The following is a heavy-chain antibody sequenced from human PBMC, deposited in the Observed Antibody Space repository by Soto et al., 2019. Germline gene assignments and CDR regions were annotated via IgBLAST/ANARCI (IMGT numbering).Heavy chain of an antibody. D-gene: IGHD2-2*01. CDR2: INAGNGNT. J-gene: IGHJ2*01. Sequence: QVQLVQSGAEVKKPGASVKVSCKASGYTFTSYAMHWVRQAPGQRLEWMGWINAGNGNTKYSQKFQGRFTITRDTSASTAYMELSSLRSEDTAVYYCARQGHCSSTSCYYDYWYFDLWGRGTLVTVSS. CDR1: GYTFTSYA. V-gene: IGHV1-3*01. CDR3: ARQGHCSSTSCYYDYWYFDL.